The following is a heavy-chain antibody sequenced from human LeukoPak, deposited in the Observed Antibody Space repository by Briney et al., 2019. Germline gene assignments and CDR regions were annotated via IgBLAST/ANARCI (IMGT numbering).Heavy chain of an antibody. CDR3: ARDGLGNCSSTSCYRFGP. J-gene: IGHJ5*02. CDR1: GGSISSISYY. V-gene: IGHV4-39*07. CDR2: IYYSGST. Sequence: KPSETLSLTCTVSGGSISSISYYWGWIRQSPGKGLEWIGSIYYSGSTYYNPSLKSRVTISVDTSKNQFSLKLSSVTAADTAVYYCARDGLGNCSSTSCYRFGPWGQGTLVTVSS. D-gene: IGHD2-2*01.